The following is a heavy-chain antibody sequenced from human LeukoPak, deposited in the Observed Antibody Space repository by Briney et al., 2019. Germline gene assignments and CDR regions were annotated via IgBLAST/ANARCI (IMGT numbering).Heavy chain of an antibody. CDR2: ISAYNGNT. Sequence: GASVKVSCKASGYTFTSYGISWVRQAPGQGLEWMGWISAYNGNTNYAQKLQGRVTMTTDASTSTAYMELRSLRSDDTAVYYCAREDCSGSSGYYCEFDYWGQGTLVTVSS. J-gene: IGHJ4*02. D-gene: IGHD3-22*01. CDR1: GYTFTSYG. CDR3: AREDCSGSSGYYCEFDY. V-gene: IGHV1-18*01.